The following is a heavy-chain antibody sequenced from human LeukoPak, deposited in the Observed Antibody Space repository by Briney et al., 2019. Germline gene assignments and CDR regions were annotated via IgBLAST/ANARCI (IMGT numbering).Heavy chain of an antibody. CDR3: ARMYYDSSGYPFFEY. CDR2: IIPIFGTA. V-gene: IGHV1-69*13. CDR1: GGTFSSYA. Sequence: SVKVSCKASGGTFSSYAISWVRQAPGQGLEWMGGIIPIFGTANYAQKFQGRVTITADESTSTAYMELSSLRSEDTAVYYCARMYYDSSGYPFFEYWGQGTLVTVSS. J-gene: IGHJ4*02. D-gene: IGHD3-22*01.